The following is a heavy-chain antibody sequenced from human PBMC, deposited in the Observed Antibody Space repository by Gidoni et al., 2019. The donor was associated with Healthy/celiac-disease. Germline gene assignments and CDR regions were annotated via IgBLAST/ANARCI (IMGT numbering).Heavy chain of an antibody. Sequence: QVQLVQSGAEVKKPGSSVKVSCKASGGTFSSYAISWVRQAPGQGLEWMGGIIPIFGTANYAQKFQGRVTITADESTSTAYMELSSLRSEDTAVYYCARANPPGFGELLGSMDVWGQGTTVTVSS. CDR2: IIPIFGTA. J-gene: IGHJ6*02. CDR3: ARANPPGFGELLGSMDV. D-gene: IGHD3-10*01. V-gene: IGHV1-69*01. CDR1: GGTFSSYA.